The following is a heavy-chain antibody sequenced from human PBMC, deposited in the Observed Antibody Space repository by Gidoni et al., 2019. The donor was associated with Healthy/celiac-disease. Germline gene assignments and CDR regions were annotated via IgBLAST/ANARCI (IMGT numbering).Heavy chain of an antibody. CDR3: AKGAYYDFWSGVDY. CDR1: GFTFRSYG. V-gene: IGHV3-30*18. D-gene: IGHD3-3*01. CDR2: ISYDGSNK. J-gene: IGHJ4*02. Sequence: QVQLVESGGGVVQPGRSLRLSCAASGFTFRSYGMHWVRQAPGKGLEWVAVISYDGSNKYYADSVKGRFTISRDNSKNTLYLQMNSLRAEDTAVYYCAKGAYYDFWSGVDYWGQGTLVTVSS.